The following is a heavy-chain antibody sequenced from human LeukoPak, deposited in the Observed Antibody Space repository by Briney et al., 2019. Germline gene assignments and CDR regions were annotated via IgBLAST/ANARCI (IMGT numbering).Heavy chain of an antibody. V-gene: IGHV3-30*18. CDR1: GFTFSSYG. D-gene: IGHD6-19*01. Sequence: GGSLRLSCAASGFTFSSYGMHWVRQAPGKGLEWVAIISYDGSNKYYADSVKGRFTISRDNSKNTLYLQMNSLRAEDTAVYYCAKAFGRSIAVAGTVFDYWGQGTLVTVSS. CDR3: AKAFGRSIAVAGTVFDY. J-gene: IGHJ4*02. CDR2: ISYDGSNK.